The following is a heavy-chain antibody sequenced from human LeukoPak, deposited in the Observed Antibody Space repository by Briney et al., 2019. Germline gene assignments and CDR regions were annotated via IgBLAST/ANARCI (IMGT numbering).Heavy chain of an antibody. V-gene: IGHV3-7*01. J-gene: IGHJ4*02. CDR3: ARDRFSLIRGVIMSPTIDS. D-gene: IGHD3-10*01. Sequence: GGSLRLSCAASGFTFSTYWMTWVRQAPGKGLEWGANIKHEGSESYYGNSVQGRFTISRDNAKNSLFLQLNSLRAEDTAVYFCARDRFSLIRGVIMSPTIDSWGQGTLVTVSS. CDR1: GFTFSTYW. CDR2: IKHEGSES.